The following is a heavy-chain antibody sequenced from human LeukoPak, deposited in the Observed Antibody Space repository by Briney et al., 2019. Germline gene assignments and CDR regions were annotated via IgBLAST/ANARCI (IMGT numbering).Heavy chain of an antibody. V-gene: IGHV1-18*01. J-gene: IGHJ6*03. CDR1: GYTFSSYD. CDR2: ISAYNDNT. Sequence: ASVKVSCKASGYTFSSYDISWVRQAPGQGLGWMGWISAYNDNTNYAQKFQGRVTMTTDTSTSTAYMELRSLRSDDTAVYYCARVGQGSGYSHYYYYMDVWGKGTTVTVSS. CDR3: ARVGQGSGYSHYYYYMDV. D-gene: IGHD3-22*01.